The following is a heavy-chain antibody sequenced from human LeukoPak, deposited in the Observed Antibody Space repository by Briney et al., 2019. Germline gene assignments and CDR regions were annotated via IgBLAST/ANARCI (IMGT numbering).Heavy chain of an antibody. Sequence: PSETLSLTCTVSGGSISSYYWSWIRQPAGKGLEWIGRIYTSGSTNYNPSLKSRVTISVDTSKNQFSLKLSSVTAADTAVYYCASEGRYCSSTSCSLFDYWGQGTLVTVSS. CDR3: ASEGRYCSSTSCSLFDY. V-gene: IGHV4-4*07. D-gene: IGHD2-2*01. CDR2: IYTSGST. J-gene: IGHJ4*02. CDR1: GGSISSYY.